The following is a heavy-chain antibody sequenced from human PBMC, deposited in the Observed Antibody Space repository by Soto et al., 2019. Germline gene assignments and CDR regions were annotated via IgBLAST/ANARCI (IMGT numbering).Heavy chain of an antibody. V-gene: IGHV5-10-1*01. CDR3: ARLRVGFGELLTY. CDR2: IDPSDSCT. D-gene: IGHD3-10*01. J-gene: IGHJ4*02. Sequence: GESLKISCKGSGYSFTSYWISWVRQMPGKGLEWMGRIDPSDSCTNYSPSFQGHVTISADKPISTAYLQWSSLKASDTAMYYCARLRVGFGELLTYWGQGTLVTVSS. CDR1: GYSFTSYW.